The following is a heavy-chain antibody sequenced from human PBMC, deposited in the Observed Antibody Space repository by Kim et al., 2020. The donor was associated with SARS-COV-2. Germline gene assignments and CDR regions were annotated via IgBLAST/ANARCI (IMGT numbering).Heavy chain of an antibody. CDR1: GFTFSSYS. CDR2: ISSSSSYI. Sequence: GGSLRLSCAASGFTFSSYSMNWVRQAPGKGLEWVSSISSSSSYIYYADSVKGRFTISRDNAKNSLYLQMNSLIAEDTAVYYCARDWAGHYYDSSGYDYWGPGTLVTVSS. CDR3: ARDWAGHYYDSSGYDY. D-gene: IGHD3-22*01. V-gene: IGHV3-21*01. J-gene: IGHJ4*02.